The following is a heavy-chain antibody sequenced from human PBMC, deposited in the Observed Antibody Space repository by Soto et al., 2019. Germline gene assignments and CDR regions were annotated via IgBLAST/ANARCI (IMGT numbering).Heavy chain of an antibody. CDR2: MNPNSGNT. Sequence: ASVKVSCKASGYTFTSYDINWVRQATGQGLEWMGWMNPNSGNTGYARKFQGRVTMTRNTSISTAYMELSSLRSEDTAVYYCATGPQYYDFWSGYPPPDVWGKGTTVTVSS. CDR1: GYTFTSYD. D-gene: IGHD3-3*01. CDR3: ATGPQYYDFWSGYPPPDV. J-gene: IGHJ6*04. V-gene: IGHV1-8*01.